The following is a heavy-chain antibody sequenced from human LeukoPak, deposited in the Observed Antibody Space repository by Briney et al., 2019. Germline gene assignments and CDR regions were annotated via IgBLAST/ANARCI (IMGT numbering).Heavy chain of an antibody. Sequence: RGSLRLSCAASGLTFSNYAMSWVRQAPGKGVEWASVISGNGAGTYYADSVKGRFTISRDNSKNTMYLQMNSLRAEDTAVYYCAKGPANSYVKYYFDYWGQGTLVTVSS. CDR2: ISGNGAGT. J-gene: IGHJ4*02. CDR3: AKGPANSYVKYYFDY. V-gene: IGHV3-23*01. D-gene: IGHD5-18*01. CDR1: GLTFSNYA.